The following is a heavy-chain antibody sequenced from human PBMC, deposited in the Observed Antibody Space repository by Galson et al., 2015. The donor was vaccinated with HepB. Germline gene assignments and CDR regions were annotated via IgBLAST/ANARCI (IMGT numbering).Heavy chain of an antibody. CDR3: ARRDGYTDY. CDR1: GFTFSSYA. V-gene: IGHV3-30*04. J-gene: IGHJ4*02. Sequence: SLRLSCAASGFTFSSYAMHWVRQAPGKGLEWVAVISYDGSNKYYADSVKGRFTISRDNSKNTLYLQMNSLRAEDTAVYYCARRDGYTDYWGQGTLVTVSS. D-gene: IGHD5-24*01. CDR2: ISYDGSNK.